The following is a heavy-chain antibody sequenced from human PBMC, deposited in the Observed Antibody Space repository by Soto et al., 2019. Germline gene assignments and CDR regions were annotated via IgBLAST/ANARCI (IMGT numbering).Heavy chain of an antibody. J-gene: IGHJ4*02. Sequence: QVQLVESGGGLVKPGGSLKLSCAASGFTFSDYYMSWIRQAPGKGLEWISYISSSGDIIYYADSVKGRFTISRDNAKNSLYLQMNSLRAEDTAVYYCARESEDLTSNFDYWGQGTLVTVSS. V-gene: IGHV3-11*01. CDR3: ARESEDLTSNFDY. CDR2: ISSSGDII. CDR1: GFTFSDYY.